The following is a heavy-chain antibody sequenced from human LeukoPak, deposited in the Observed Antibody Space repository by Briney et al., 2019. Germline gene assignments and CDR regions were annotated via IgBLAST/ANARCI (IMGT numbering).Heavy chain of an antibody. CDR2: ISANNGDT. Sequence: GASVKVSRKTSGYTFTSYGISWVRQAPGQGLEWMAWISANNGDTNYAQKVQGRVVLSTDTSTNTAYMELRYLMFDDTAVYYCATGYRHDYWGQGTLVIVSS. V-gene: IGHV1-18*04. D-gene: IGHD2-2*02. CDR3: ATGYRHDY. CDR1: GYTFTSYG. J-gene: IGHJ4*02.